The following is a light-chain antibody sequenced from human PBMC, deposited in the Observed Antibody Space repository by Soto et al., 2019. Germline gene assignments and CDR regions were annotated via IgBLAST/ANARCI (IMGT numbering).Light chain of an antibody. J-gene: IGLJ2*01. Sequence: QSVLTQPPSVSGAPGQRVTISCTGTSSNIGAGYDVHWYQQLPGTAPKLLIHGNTNRPSGVPDRFSGSKSGTSASLAITGLQAEDEADYYCQSYDSSATGSVVFGGGTKVTVL. CDR3: QSYDSSATGSVV. V-gene: IGLV1-40*01. CDR1: SSNIGAGYD. CDR2: GNT.